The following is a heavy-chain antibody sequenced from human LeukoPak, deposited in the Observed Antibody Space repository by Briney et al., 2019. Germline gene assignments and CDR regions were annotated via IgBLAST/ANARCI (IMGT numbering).Heavy chain of an antibody. D-gene: IGHD1-1*01. Sequence: SVKVSCKASGGTFSTYAISWVRQAPGQGLEWMGGIIPIFGTANYAQKFQGRVTITADESTSTAYMELSSLRSEDTAVYYCAHDESEGGWFDPWGQGTLVTVSS. CDR1: GGTFSTYA. CDR3: AHDESEGGWFDP. CDR2: IIPIFGTA. J-gene: IGHJ5*02. V-gene: IGHV1-69*13.